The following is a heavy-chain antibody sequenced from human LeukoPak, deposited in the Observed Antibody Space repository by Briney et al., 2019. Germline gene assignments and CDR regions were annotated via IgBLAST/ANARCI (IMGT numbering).Heavy chain of an antibody. CDR3: ARTPIVYSSGWSSFDS. V-gene: IGHV3-30*03. D-gene: IGHD6-19*01. CDR2: ISYDGSNK. J-gene: IGHJ5*01. Sequence: GGSLRLSCAASGFTFSSYGMHWVRQAPGKGLEWVAVISYDGSNKYYADSVKGRFTISRDNSKNTLYLQMNSLRAEDTAVYYCARTPIVYSSGWSSFDSWGQGTLVTVSS. CDR1: GFTFSSYG.